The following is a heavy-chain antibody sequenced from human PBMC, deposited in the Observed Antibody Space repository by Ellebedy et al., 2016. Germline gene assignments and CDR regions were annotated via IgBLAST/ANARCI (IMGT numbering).Heavy chain of an antibody. V-gene: IGHV3-53*01. CDR3: ARDGVAVYCSSDNCLNWYFDV. CDR2: IYSGGST. J-gene: IGHJ2*01. CDR1: GFTVSNNY. Sequence: GGSLRLSXAASGFTVSNNYMRWFRQAPGKGLEWVSLIYSGGSTNYADSVKGRFTISRDSSKNTLYLQMNSLRAEDTAMYYCARDGVAVYCSSDNCLNWYFDVWGRGTLVSVSS. D-gene: IGHD2-2*01.